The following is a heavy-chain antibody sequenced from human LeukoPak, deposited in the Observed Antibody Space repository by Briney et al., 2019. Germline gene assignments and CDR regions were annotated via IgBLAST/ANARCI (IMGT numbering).Heavy chain of an antibody. J-gene: IGHJ4*02. Sequence: SETLSLTCTVSGGSVSSSIYYWGWIRQPPGKGLEWIGSVYYSGSTSYNPSLKSRVTISVDTSKNQFSLKLTSVTAADTAVYYCASRNDILTGYVFDFWGQGTLVTVSS. D-gene: IGHD3-9*01. V-gene: IGHV4-39*01. CDR3: ASRNDILTGYVFDF. CDR1: GGSVSSSIYY. CDR2: VYYSGST.